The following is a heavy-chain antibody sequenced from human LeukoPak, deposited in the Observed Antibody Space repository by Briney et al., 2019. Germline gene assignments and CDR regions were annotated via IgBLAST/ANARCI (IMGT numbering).Heavy chain of an antibody. CDR1: GFTFSSYA. CDR3: AKDQLSFDYGDYEGRGYFDY. CDR2: ISGSGGST. J-gene: IGHJ4*02. D-gene: IGHD4-17*01. V-gene: IGHV3-23*01. Sequence: GGSLRLSCAASGFTFSSYAMSWVRQAPGKGLEWVSAISGSGGSTYYADSVKGRFTISRDNSKNTLYLQMNSLRAEDTAVYYCAKDQLSFDYGDYEGRGYFDYWGQGTLVTVSS.